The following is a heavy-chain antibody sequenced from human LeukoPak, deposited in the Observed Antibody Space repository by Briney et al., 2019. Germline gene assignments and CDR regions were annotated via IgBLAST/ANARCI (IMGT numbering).Heavy chain of an antibody. CDR3: AKGTVAPYYYYYMDV. CDR2: ISGSGGST. V-gene: IGHV3-23*01. J-gene: IGHJ6*03. CDR1: GFTLSSYA. Sequence: PGGSLRLSCAASGFTLSSYAMGWVRQAPGKGLEWASGISGSGGSTYYADSVKGRFTVSRDNSKNTLYLQMNSLRAEDTAVYYCAKGTVAPYYYYYMDVWGKGTTVTVSS. D-gene: IGHD6-19*01.